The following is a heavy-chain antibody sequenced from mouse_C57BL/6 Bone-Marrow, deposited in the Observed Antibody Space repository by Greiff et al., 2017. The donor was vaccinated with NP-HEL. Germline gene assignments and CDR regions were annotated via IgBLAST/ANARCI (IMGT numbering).Heavy chain of an antibody. CDR1: GFSLTSYA. Sequence: VQLVESGPGLVAPSKSLSITCTVSGFSLTSYAVSWVRQPPGKGLEWLGVIWTGGVTNYNSALKSRLNISKDNSKSQVFLKMNSLQTDDTATYYCARGYDGDYWGQGTTLTVSS. CDR2: IWTGGVT. J-gene: IGHJ2*01. CDR3: ARGYDGDY. D-gene: IGHD2-2*01. V-gene: IGHV2-9-1*01.